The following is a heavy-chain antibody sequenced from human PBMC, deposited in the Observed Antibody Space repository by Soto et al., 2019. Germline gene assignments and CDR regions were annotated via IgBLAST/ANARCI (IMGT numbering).Heavy chain of an antibody. J-gene: IGHJ4*02. CDR2: IYYSGST. CDR3: ARALVFSWSGIYYFDY. V-gene: IGHV4-59*01. Sequence: SETLSLTCTVSGGSIYSYYWSWIRQPPGMGLEWIGSIYYSGSTNYNPSLKSRVTISIDTSKNQFSLRLSSVTAADTAVYYCARALVFSWSGIYYFDYWGQGALVTVSS. CDR1: GGSIYSYY. D-gene: IGHD3-3*01.